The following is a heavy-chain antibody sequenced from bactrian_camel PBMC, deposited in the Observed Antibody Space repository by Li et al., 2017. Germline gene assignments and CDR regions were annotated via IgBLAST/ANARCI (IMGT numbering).Heavy chain of an antibody. CDR2: ISSGGST. CDR3: AAENIGDGDYCYVARTQFTN. V-gene: IGHV3S53*01. CDR1: GDSIGVNY. D-gene: IGHD3*01. J-gene: IGHJ4*01. Sequence: HVQLVESGGGSVQAGGSLTLSCAASGDSIGVNYCLAWFRQAPGKAREGVAGISSGGSTSYDDSVKGRFTIAKDGDSTQKIWYLTMTALNPEDTAMYYCAAENIGDGDYCYVARTQFTNWGQGTQVTVS.